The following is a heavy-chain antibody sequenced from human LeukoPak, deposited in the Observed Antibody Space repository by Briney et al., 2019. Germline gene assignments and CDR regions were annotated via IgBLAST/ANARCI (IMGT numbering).Heavy chain of an antibody. CDR2: MRRDGNEI. CDR1: GFTFSDYY. J-gene: IGHJ5*02. Sequence: GGSLRLSCAASGFTFSDYYMSWIRQAPGRGLEWVANMRRDGNEIYYLDSVRGRFTISRDNAKNSLYLQMNSLRAEDTAVYYCARGIRRIQLWFFGVGWFDPWGQGTLVTVSS. V-gene: IGHV3-7*01. CDR3: ARGIRRIQLWFFGVGWFDP. D-gene: IGHD5-18*01.